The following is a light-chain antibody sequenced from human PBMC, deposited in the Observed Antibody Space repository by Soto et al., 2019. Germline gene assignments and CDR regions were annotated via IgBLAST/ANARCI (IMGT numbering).Light chain of an antibody. CDR3: QQYNSYPFS. V-gene: IGKV1-5*03. CDR1: QSISSW. Sequence: DIQMTQSPSTLSASVGDRVTITCRASQSISSWLAWYQQKPGKAPKLLIYKASSLESGVSSRFSGSGSGTEFALTISSLQPDDFASYSCQQYNSYPFSFGPGTKVDIK. CDR2: KAS. J-gene: IGKJ3*01.